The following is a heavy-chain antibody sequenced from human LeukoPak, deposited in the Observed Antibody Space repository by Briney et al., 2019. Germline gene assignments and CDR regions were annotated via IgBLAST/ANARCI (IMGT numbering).Heavy chain of an antibody. CDR1: GYTFTNYY. D-gene: IGHD6-25*01. CDR3: ARQYSSGYFFLDY. J-gene: IGHJ4*02. V-gene: IGHV1-46*01. CDR2: IKPSGRGT. Sequence: ASMTVSCKTSGYTFTNYYVHWVRQAPGQGLEWMGIIKPSGRGTTYAQKFQGRVTMTRDTPTSTVYMELSSLRSEDTAVYYCARQYSSGYFFLDYWGQGTLVTVSS.